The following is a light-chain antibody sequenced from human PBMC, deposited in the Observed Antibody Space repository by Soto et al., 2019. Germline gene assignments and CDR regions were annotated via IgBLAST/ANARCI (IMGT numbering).Light chain of an antibody. Sequence: QSALTQPPSASGTPGQRVTISCSGSSSNIGSNYVYWYQQLPGTAPKLLIYRNNQRPSGVPDRFSGFKSGTSASLAISGLRSEDEADYYCAAWDDSLSGPVFGTGTKVTGL. J-gene: IGLJ1*01. CDR3: AAWDDSLSGPV. V-gene: IGLV1-47*01. CDR2: RNN. CDR1: SSNIGSNY.